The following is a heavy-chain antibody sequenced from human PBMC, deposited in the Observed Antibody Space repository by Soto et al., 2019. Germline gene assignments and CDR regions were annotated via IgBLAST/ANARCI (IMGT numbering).Heavy chain of an antibody. CDR3: ARVIYVSTMTTPYYYYYMDV. Sequence: SETLSLTCTVSGGSISSGGYYWSWIRQHPGKGLEWIGYIYYSGSTYYNPSLKSRVTISVDTSKNQFSLKLSSVTAADTAVYYCARVIYVSTMTTPYYYYYMDVWGKGTTVTVSS. V-gene: IGHV4-31*03. CDR2: IYYSGST. CDR1: GGSISSGGYY. J-gene: IGHJ6*03. D-gene: IGHD5-12*01.